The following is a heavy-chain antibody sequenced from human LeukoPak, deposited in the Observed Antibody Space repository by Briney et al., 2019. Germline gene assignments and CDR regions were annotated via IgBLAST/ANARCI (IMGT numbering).Heavy chain of an antibody. D-gene: IGHD2-15*01. V-gene: IGHV4-34*01. CDR2: INHSGST. CDR1: GGSFSGYY. J-gene: IGHJ4*02. Sequence: SETLSLTCAVYGGSFSGYYWSWIRQPPGKGLERIGEINHSGSTNYNPSLKSRVTISVATSKNQFSLKLSSVTAADPAVYYCARGRSPHNCSGGSCYYDYWGQGTLVTVSS. CDR3: ARGRSPHNCSGGSCYYDY.